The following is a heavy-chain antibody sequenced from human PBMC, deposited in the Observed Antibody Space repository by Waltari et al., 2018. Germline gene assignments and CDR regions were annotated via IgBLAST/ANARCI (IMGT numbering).Heavy chain of an antibody. CDR1: GFAVSNYG. J-gene: IGHJ4*02. CDR3: AKDGSGWYSAGLDY. D-gene: IGHD6-19*01. Sequence: QVQLVESGGGVVQPGRSLRLSCAAAGFAVSNYGLHWVRQAPGKGLGWVAVLSYDGGNKFYADSVKGRFTISRDNSNNTLYLQMSSLRTEDTGVYYCAKDGSGWYSAGLDYWGQGTLVTVSS. V-gene: IGHV3-30*18. CDR2: LSYDGGNK.